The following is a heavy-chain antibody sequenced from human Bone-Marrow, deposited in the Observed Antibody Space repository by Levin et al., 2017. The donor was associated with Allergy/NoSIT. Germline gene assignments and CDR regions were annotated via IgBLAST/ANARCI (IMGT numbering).Heavy chain of an antibody. CDR1: GFTFSNAW. CDR3: TTLEPIITMVRGVIGDDY. D-gene: IGHD3-10*01. J-gene: IGHJ4*02. CDR2: IKSKTDGGTT. V-gene: IGHV3-15*01. Sequence: KDGGSLRLSCAASGFTFSNAWMSWVRQAPGKGLEWVGRIKSKTDGGTTDYAAPVKGRFTISRDDSKNTLYLQMNSLKTEDTAVYYCTTLEPIITMVRGVIGDDYWGQGTLVTVSS.